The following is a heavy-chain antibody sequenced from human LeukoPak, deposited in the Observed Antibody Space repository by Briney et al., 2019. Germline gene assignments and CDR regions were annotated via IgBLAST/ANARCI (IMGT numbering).Heavy chain of an antibody. D-gene: IGHD1-14*01. V-gene: IGHV4-34*01. CDR3: ARDLPGGLNKDAFDI. CDR2: LNHSGST. Sequence: SETLSLTCAVYGGSFSGYYWSWIRQPPGKGLEWIGELNHSGSTNYNPSLKSRVTMSADTSKNQISLKLSSVTAADTAVYYCARDLPGGLNKDAFDIWGQGTMVIVSS. CDR1: GGSFSGYY. J-gene: IGHJ3*02.